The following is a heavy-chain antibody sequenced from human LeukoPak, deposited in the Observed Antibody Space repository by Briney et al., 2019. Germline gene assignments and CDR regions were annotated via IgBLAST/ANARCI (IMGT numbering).Heavy chain of an antibody. D-gene: IGHD3-22*01. J-gene: IGHJ3*02. CDR3: ARAPSYYDSSLWAFDI. CDR1: GYTFTSYD. Sequence: GASVEVSCKASGYTFTSYDINWVRQATGQGLEWMGWMNPNSGNTGYAQKFQGRVTMTRNTSISTAYMELSSLRSEDTAVYYCARAPSYYDSSLWAFDIWGQGTMVTVSS. CDR2: MNPNSGNT. V-gene: IGHV1-8*01.